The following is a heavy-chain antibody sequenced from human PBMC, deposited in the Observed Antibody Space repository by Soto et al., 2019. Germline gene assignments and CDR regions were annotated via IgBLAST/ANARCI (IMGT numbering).Heavy chain of an antibody. Sequence: ASVKVSCKASGYTFTSYGISWVRQAPEQGLEWMGWISAYNGNTNYAQKLQGRVTMTTDTSTSTAYMELRSLRSDDTAVYYCARVQYYDILTGYPTSFDIWGQGTMVTVSS. V-gene: IGHV1-18*01. CDR1: GYTFTSYG. CDR3: ARVQYYDILTGYPTSFDI. CDR2: ISAYNGNT. D-gene: IGHD3-9*01. J-gene: IGHJ3*02.